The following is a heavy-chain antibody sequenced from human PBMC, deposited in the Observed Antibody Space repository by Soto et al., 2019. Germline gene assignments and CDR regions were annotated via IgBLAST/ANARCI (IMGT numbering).Heavy chain of an antibody. CDR3: AKEIVGAINY. Sequence: EVQLVESGGGLVQPGRSLRLSCAASGFTFDDYAMHWVRQAPGKGLEWVSGISWNSGKIGYADSVKGRFTISRDNANNSLYLQMYSLRPEDTAFYYCAKEIVGAINYWGQGTLVTVSS. D-gene: IGHD1-26*01. CDR1: GFTFDDYA. CDR2: ISWNSGKI. V-gene: IGHV3-9*01. J-gene: IGHJ4*02.